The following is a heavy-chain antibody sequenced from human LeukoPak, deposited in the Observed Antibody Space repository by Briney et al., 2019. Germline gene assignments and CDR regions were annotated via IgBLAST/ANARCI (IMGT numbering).Heavy chain of an antibody. V-gene: IGHV3-21*01. D-gene: IGHD5-18*01. J-gene: IGHJ4*02. Sequence: GGSLRLSCAAFGFPFSNYNMNWVRQAPGKAMEWVSSITSSGTYNFYADSVRGRFTISRDNAKNSLYLQMDSLRAEDTAVYYCARDSTYSYGYGDWGQGTLVTVSS. CDR1: GFPFSNYN. CDR3: ARDSTYSYGYGD. CDR2: ITSSGTYN.